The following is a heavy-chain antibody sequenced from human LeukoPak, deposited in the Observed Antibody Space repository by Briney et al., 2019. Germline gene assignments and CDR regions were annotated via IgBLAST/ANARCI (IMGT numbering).Heavy chain of an antibody. CDR2: INPNSGGT. D-gene: IGHD5-12*01. V-gene: IGHV1-2*02. CDR3: ASGGSPDTVATRGLTACYY. J-gene: IGHJ4*02. CDR1: GYTFTDYY. Sequence: ASVKVSCKASGYTFTDYYIHWVRQAPGQGLEWMGWINPNSGGTDYAQKFQGRVTMTRDTSISAAYMEVRSLRSDDTAVYYCASGGSPDTVATRGLTACYYWGQGTLVIVSS.